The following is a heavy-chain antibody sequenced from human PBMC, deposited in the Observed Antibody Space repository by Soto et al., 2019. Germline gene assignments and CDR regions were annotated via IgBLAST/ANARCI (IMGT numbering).Heavy chain of an antibody. CDR2: ISWNSGSI. V-gene: IGHV3-9*01. D-gene: IGHD2-2*01. CDR3: AKAGYCSSTSCRSYIDY. J-gene: IGHJ4*02. CDR1: GFTFDDYA. Sequence: GGSLRLSCAASGFTFDDYAMHWVRQAPGKGLEWVSGISWNSGSIGYADSVKGRFTISRDNAKNSLYLQMNSLRAEDTALYYCAKAGYCSSTSCRSYIDYWGQGTLVTVSS.